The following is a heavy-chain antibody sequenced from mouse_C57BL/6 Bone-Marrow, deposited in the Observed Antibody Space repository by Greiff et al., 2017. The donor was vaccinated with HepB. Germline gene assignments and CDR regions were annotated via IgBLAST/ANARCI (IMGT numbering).Heavy chain of an antibody. J-gene: IGHJ3*01. CDR1: GFTFSSYA. CDR2: ISDGGSYT. Sequence: EVNVVESGGGLVKPGGSLKLSCAASGFTFSSYAMSWVRQTPEKRLEWVATISDGGSYTYYPDNVKGRFTISRDNAKNNLYPQMSHLKSEDTAMYYCARDYSYWGQGTLVTVSA. CDR3: ARDYSY. V-gene: IGHV5-4*01. D-gene: IGHD1-1*01.